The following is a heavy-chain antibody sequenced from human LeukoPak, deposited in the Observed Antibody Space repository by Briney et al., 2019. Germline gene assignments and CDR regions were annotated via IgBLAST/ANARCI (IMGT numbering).Heavy chain of an antibody. J-gene: IGHJ4*02. Sequence: PGGSLRLSCAASGFASSDYYMSWIRQAPGKGLEWVSYISGSSTYTNYADSVKGRFTISRDNAKNSLYLQMNSLRVEDTAVYYCAREPTTVSPPGWGQGTLVTVSS. CDR2: ISGSSTYT. V-gene: IGHV3-11*05. D-gene: IGHD4-11*01. CDR1: GFASSDYY. CDR3: AREPTTVSPPG.